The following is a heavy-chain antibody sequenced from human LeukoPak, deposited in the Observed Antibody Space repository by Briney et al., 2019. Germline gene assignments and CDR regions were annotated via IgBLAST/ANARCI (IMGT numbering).Heavy chain of an antibody. J-gene: IGHJ4*02. Sequence: GGSLRLSCAASGFTFSRYWMHWVRQAPGKGLVWVSRINSDGSSTTYADSVKGRFTVSRHNAKNFLYLQMNNLRAEDTAVYYCARDLDSSSWYVPYYWGQGTLVTVSS. D-gene: IGHD6-13*01. V-gene: IGHV3-74*01. CDR3: ARDLDSSSWYVPYY. CDR2: INSDGSST. CDR1: GFTFSRYW.